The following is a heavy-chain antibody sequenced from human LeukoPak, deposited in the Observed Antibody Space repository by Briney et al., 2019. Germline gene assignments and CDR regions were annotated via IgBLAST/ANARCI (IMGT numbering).Heavy chain of an antibody. CDR3: ARDKSEYSGYDYDDAFDI. Sequence: SETLSLTCTVSGGSITNCCWGWIRQPAGRGLDWIGRISSTGNTAYSPSLQSRVTMSVDTSKNQFSLKLNSVTAADTAVYYRARDKSEYSGYDYDDAFDIWGQGTMVTVSS. D-gene: IGHD5-12*01. CDR2: ISSTGNT. V-gene: IGHV4-4*07. J-gene: IGHJ3*02. CDR1: GGSITNCC.